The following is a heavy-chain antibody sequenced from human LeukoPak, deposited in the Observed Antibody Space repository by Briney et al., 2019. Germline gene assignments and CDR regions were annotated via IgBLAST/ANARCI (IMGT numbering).Heavy chain of an antibody. J-gene: IGHJ4*02. CDR3: ASGDSSGSIDY. CDR1: GYTFTSYG. CDR2: INPNSGGT. V-gene: IGHV1-2*02. Sequence: ASVKVSCKASGYTFTSYGISWVRQAPGQGLEWMGWINPNSGGTNYAQKFQGRVTMTRDTSISTAYMELSRLRSDDTAVYYCASGDSSGSIDYWGQGTLVTVSS. D-gene: IGHD3-22*01.